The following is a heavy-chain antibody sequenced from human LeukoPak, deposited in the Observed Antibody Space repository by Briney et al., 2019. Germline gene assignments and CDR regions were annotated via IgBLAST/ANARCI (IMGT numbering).Heavy chain of an antibody. D-gene: IGHD3-3*01. V-gene: IGHV3-15*01. CDR3: AWQTKLDFWRMDY. CDR1: GFGFTAAW. Sequence: GGSLRLSCAASGFGFTAAWMSWVRQAPGKGPEWVGRIKSRGGGETTDYAAPVKGRFTISRDDSKDTLYLQMDGLKTEDTAVYYCAWQTKLDFWRMDYWGLGTLVTVSS. J-gene: IGHJ4*02. CDR2: IKSRGGGETT.